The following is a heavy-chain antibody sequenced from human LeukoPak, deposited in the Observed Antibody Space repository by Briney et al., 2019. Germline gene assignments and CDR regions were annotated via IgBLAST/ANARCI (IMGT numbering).Heavy chain of an antibody. CDR2: ISAYNGNT. D-gene: IGHD5-18*01. CDR3: ARPAGDTAMVNAFDI. CDR1: GYTFTSYG. J-gene: IGHJ3*02. Sequence: GASVKVSCKASGYTFTSYGISWVRQAPGQGLEWMGWISAYNGNTNYAQKLQGRVTMTTDTSTSTAYMELRSLRSDDSAVYYCARPAGDTAMVNAFDIWGQGTMVTVSS. V-gene: IGHV1-18*01.